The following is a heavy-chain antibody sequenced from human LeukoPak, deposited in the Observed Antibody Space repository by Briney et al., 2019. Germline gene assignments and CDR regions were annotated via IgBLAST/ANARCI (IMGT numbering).Heavy chain of an antibody. V-gene: IGHV4-61*02. D-gene: IGHD3-3*01. Sequence: PSETLSLTCTVSGGSISSGSYYWSWIRQPAGKGLEWIGRIYTSGSTNYNPSLKSRVTISVDTSKNQFSLKLSSVTAADTAVYYCAKLGGPYDFWSGYQIDDAFDIWGQGTMVTVSS. CDR1: GGSISSGSYY. J-gene: IGHJ3*02. CDR2: IYTSGST. CDR3: AKLGGPYDFWSGYQIDDAFDI.